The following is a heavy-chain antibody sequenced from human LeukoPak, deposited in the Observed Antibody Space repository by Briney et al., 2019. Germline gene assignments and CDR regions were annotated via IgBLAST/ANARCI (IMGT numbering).Heavy chain of an antibody. J-gene: IGHJ4*02. D-gene: IGHD6-19*01. CDR2: INPNSGGT. Sequence: ASVKVSCKASGYTFTGYYMHWVRQAPGQGLEWMGWINPNSGGTNYAQKFQGRVTMTRDTSISTAYMELSRLRSDDTAVYYCARAQMAVAGTVYYFDYWGQGTLVTVSS. V-gene: IGHV1-2*02. CDR1: GYTFTGYY. CDR3: ARAQMAVAGTVYYFDY.